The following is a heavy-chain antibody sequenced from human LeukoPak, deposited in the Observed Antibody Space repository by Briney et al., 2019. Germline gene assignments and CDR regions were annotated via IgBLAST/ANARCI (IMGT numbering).Heavy chain of an antibody. CDR3: ARPPGRDGYNRYDY. CDR2: INPNSGGT. CDR1: GYTFSGYY. D-gene: IGHD5-24*01. V-gene: IGHV1-2*02. Sequence: ASVKVSCKASGYTFSGYYIFWVRRAPGQGLEWMGWINPNSGGTNYAQKFQGRVTMTSDTSISTAYMELNRLRSDDTAVYYCARPPGRDGYNRYDYWGQGTLVTVSS. J-gene: IGHJ4*02.